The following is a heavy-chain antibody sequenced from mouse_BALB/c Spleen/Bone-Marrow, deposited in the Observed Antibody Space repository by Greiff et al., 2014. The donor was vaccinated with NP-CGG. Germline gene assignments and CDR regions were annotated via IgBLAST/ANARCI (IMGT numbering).Heavy chain of an antibody. CDR3: ARSYYGSPYFDY. D-gene: IGHD1-1*01. CDR2: INPGSGGT. V-gene: IGHV1-54*01. CDR1: GYAFTNYL. J-gene: IGHJ2*01. Sequence: QVQLKESGAELVRPGTSVKGSCKASGYAFTNYLVEGGKQRPGQGLEWIGVINPGSGGTNYNEKFKGKATLTADKSSSTAYMQFSSLTFDDSAVYFCARSYYGSPYFDYWGQGTLSQSPQ.